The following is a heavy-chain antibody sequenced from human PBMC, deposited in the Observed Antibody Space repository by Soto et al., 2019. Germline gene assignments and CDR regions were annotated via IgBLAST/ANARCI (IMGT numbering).Heavy chain of an antibody. CDR1: GGTFSSYA. D-gene: IGHD5-18*01. V-gene: IGHV1-69*13. J-gene: IGHJ5*02. CDR3: ARSGVSDRGYSYGLVWFDP. Sequence: SVKVSCKASGGTFSSYAISWVRQAPGQGLEWMGGIIPIFGTANYAQKFQGRVTITADESTSTAYMELSSLRSEDTAVYYCARSGVSDRGYSYGLVWFDPWGQGTLVTVSS. CDR2: IIPIFGTA.